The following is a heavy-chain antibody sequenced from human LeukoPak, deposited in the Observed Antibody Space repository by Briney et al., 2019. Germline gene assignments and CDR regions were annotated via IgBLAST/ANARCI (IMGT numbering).Heavy chain of an antibody. CDR3: ARDAGSSWGNYYYYMDV. J-gene: IGHJ6*03. V-gene: IGHV1-18*01. Sequence: GASVNVSCKATGYTFTNYGISWVRQAPGQEVAGMGWISAYNANTNFAQNLQGRVTMTTETSTSTAYMELRSLRSDDTAVYYCARDAGSSWGNYYYYMDVWGEGTTVTVSS. D-gene: IGHD6-13*01. CDR2: ISAYNANT. CDR1: GYTFTNYG.